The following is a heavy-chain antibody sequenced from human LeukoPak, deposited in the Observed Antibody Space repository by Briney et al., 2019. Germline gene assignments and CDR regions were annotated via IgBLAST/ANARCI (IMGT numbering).Heavy chain of an antibody. D-gene: IGHD1-26*01. Sequence: SETLSLTCTVSGGSISTTSFYWAWIRQPPGKGLEWIGSIYFSGTTHYNPSLKSRVTIPVDTSKNNFSLKLTSLTVADTAVYYCARGQGATVPQVGKNWFDPWGQGTRVTVSS. CDR2: IYFSGTT. J-gene: IGHJ5*02. CDR1: GGSISTTSFY. CDR3: ARGQGATVPQVGKNWFDP. V-gene: IGHV4-39*02.